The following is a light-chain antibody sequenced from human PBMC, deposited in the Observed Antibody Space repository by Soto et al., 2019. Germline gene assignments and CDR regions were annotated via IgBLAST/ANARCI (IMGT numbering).Light chain of an antibody. J-gene: IGKJ3*01. V-gene: IGKV1-9*01. Sequence: DIQLTQSPSFLSASVGDRVTITCRASQGISNYLAWYQQKPGKAPKLLIYTASTLQGGVPSRFSGSGSGTEFTLTISSLRPEDLATYYCQQVNSVPFTFGPGTKVDIK. CDR3: QQVNSVPFT. CDR2: TAS. CDR1: QGISNY.